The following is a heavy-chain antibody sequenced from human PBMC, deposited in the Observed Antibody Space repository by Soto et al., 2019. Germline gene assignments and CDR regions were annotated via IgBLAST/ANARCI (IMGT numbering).Heavy chain of an antibody. J-gene: IGHJ5*02. CDR2: TYYRSEWYN. CDR1: GDSVSSNSAA. D-gene: IGHD2-2*01. V-gene: IGHV6-1*01. CDR3: ARGRQVVPAATVPGWSDP. Sequence: SQTLSLTCAISGDSVSSNSAAWNWIRQSPSRGLEWLGRTYYRSEWYNDYALSVKSRITINPDTSKNQFSLQLNSVTPEDTAVYYCARGRQVVPAATVPGWSDPWGQGTLVTVSS.